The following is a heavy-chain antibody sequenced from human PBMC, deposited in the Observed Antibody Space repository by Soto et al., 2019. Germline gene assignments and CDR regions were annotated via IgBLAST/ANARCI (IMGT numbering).Heavy chain of an antibody. D-gene: IGHD6-19*01. Sequence: EVQLVESGGGLVQPGGSLRLSCIASELTFSTSWMYWVRQAPGKGPVWISRINTDGSDVTYADSVKGRFAVSRDNAKNTLYLQMNSLRVEDTAVYFCARGNIAVAVRGLFDYWGQGTLVTVSS. CDR2: INTDGSDV. CDR3: ARGNIAVAVRGLFDY. CDR1: ELTFSTSW. J-gene: IGHJ4*02. V-gene: IGHV3-74*03.